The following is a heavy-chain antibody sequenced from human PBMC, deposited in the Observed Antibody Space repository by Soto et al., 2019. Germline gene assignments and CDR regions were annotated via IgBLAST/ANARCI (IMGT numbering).Heavy chain of an antibody. CDR1: GGTFSSYA. CDR3: ARKYRTESYFDY. D-gene: IGHD6-6*01. V-gene: IGHV1-69*13. CDR2: IIPIFGTA. J-gene: IGHJ4*02. Sequence: SVKVSCKASGGTFSSYAISWVRQAPGQGLEWMGGIIPIFGTANYAQKFQGRVTITADEATSTAYMELSSLRSEDTAVYYCARKYRTESYFDYWGQGTLVTVSS.